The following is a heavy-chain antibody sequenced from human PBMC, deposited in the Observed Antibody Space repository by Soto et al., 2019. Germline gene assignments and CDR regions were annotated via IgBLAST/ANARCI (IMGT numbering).Heavy chain of an antibody. J-gene: IGHJ6*02. V-gene: IGHV1-69*02. CDR2: IIPILDIA. D-gene: IGHD3-16*01. Sequence: QVQLVQSGAEVKKPGSSVKVSCKASGGTFSSYTISWVRQAPGQGLEWMGRIIPILDIANYAQKFQGRVTITADKSTSTAYMELSSLRSEDTAVYYCASGAYYYYGMDVWGQGTTVTVSS. CDR3: ASGAYYYYGMDV. CDR1: GGTFSSYT.